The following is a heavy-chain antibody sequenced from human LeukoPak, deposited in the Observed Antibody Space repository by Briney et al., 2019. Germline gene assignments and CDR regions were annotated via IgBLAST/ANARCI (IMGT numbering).Heavy chain of an antibody. CDR3: ARGVLLKARDAFDI. D-gene: IGHD3-10*01. Sequence: ASVKVSCKASGYTFTSYGISWVRQAPGQGLEWMGWISAYNGNTNYAQTLQRRVTMTTDTSTSTAYMQLRSLRSDDTAVYYCARGVLLKARDAFDIWGQGTMVTVCS. J-gene: IGHJ3*02. V-gene: IGHV1-18*01. CDR2: ISAYNGNT. CDR1: GYTFTSYG.